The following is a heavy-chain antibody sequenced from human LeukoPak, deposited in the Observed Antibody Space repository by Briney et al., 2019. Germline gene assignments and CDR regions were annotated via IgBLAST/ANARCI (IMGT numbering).Heavy chain of an antibody. CDR2: INVNEVHA. D-gene: IGHD3-16*01. CDR1: GFTFSTSD. J-gene: IGHJ4*02. V-gene: IGHV1-18*01. Sequence: ASVKVSCKASGFTFSTSDIFWVRQAPGQGLEYMGWINVNEVHADYAQNFQGRISMFTDISTNTAYMELAGLKSNDTAVYYCAKGAGFDYVWKKSRYFDYWGQGTLVTVSS. CDR3: AKGAGFDYVWKKSRYFDY.